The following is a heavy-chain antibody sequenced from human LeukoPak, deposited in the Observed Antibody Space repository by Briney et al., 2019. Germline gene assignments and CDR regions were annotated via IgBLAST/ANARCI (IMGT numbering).Heavy chain of an antibody. D-gene: IGHD3-9*01. CDR3: ARAVGYDILTGYNRGWFFDL. CDR2: IYYTGST. V-gene: IGHV4-31*03. J-gene: IGHJ2*01. CDR1: GGSIRSGNSY. Sequence: PSETLSLTCSVSGGSIRSGNSYWTWIRQRPGKGLEWIGYIYYTGSTYYNPSLKSRLTISVDTSKNQFSLKLSSMTAADTAVYYCARAVGYDILTGYNRGWFFDLWGRGTLVTVSS.